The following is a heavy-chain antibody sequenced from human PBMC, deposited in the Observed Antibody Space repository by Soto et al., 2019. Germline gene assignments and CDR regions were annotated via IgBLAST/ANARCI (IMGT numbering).Heavy chain of an antibody. CDR2: TNAGNGHT. Sequence: QVQLVQSGAEVKKPGASVKVSCKASGYTFTSYAMHWVRQAPGQRLEWMGWTNAGNGHTKYSQKIQGRVTITRDTSASPTYMELTSLLSEDTAVYYCARSSGFYYVDYWGQGTLVTVSS. CDR3: ARSSGFYYVDY. D-gene: IGHD3-22*01. J-gene: IGHJ4*02. CDR1: GYTFTSYA. V-gene: IGHV1-3*01.